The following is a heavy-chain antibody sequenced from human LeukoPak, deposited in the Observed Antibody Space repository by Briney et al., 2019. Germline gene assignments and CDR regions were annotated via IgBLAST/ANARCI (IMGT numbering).Heavy chain of an antibody. CDR3: AKDKVAITKPYYFDY. Sequence: PGGSLRLSCAASGFTFSSYGMSWVRQAPGKGLEWVSAISGSGGSTYYADSVKGRFTISRDNSKNTLYLQMNSLRAEDTAVYYCAKDKVAITKPYYFDYWGQGTLVTVSS. CDR1: GFTFSSYG. V-gene: IGHV3-23*01. J-gene: IGHJ4*02. D-gene: IGHD1-14*01. CDR2: ISGSGGST.